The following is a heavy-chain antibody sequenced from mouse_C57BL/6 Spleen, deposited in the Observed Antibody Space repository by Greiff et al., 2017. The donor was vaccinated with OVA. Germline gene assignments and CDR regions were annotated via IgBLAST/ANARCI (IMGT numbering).Heavy chain of an antibody. J-gene: IGHJ2*01. CDR1: GYTFTDYA. CDR2: ISTYYGDA. Sequence: QVHVKQSGPELVRPGVSVKISCKGSGYTFTDYAMHWVKQSHAKSLEWIGVISTYYGDASYNQKFKDKATMTVDKSSSTAYMELARLTSEDSAVYYCARSLIYDGYFPYYFDYWGQGTTLTVSS. V-gene: IGHV1-67*01. D-gene: IGHD2-3*01. CDR3: ARSLIYDGYFPYYFDY.